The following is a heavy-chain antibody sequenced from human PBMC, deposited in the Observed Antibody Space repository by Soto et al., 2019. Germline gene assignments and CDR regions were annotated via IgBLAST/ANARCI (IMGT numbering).Heavy chain of an antibody. J-gene: IGHJ4*02. D-gene: IGHD5-18*01. CDR2: ISYDGSNK. V-gene: IGHV3-30-3*01. CDR1: GFTFSSYA. Sequence: QVQLVESGGGVVQPGRSLRLSCAASGFTFSSYAMHGVRQAPGKGLEWVAVISYDGSNKYYADSVKGRFTISRDNSKNTLYLQRNSLRAEDTAVYYCARDLRHSYGYLEVDDYWGQGNLVTGSA. CDR3: ARDLRHSYGYLEVDDY.